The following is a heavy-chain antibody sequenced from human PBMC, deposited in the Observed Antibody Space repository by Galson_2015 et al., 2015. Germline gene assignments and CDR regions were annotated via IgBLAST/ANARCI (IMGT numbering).Heavy chain of an antibody. CDR3: ARGFWSEDSYYYGMDV. Sequence: IHNSGGSYYNPALKGRATISVDTSKNQFSLKLRAVTAADTALYYCARGFWSEDSYYYGMDVWGQGTTVTVSS. CDR2: IHNSGGS. D-gene: IGHD3-3*01. V-gene: IGHV4-31*02. J-gene: IGHJ6*02.